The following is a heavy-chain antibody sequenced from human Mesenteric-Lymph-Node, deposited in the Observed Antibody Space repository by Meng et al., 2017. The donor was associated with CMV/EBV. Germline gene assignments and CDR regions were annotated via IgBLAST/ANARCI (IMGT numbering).Heavy chain of an antibody. Sequence: GGSLRLSCAASGFTFDDYGMSWVRQAPGKGLEWVSGINWNGGSTGYADSVKGRFTISRDNAKDSLYLQITDPRAEDTAVYYCASTISMVVIDAFDIWGQGTKVTVSS. CDR1: GFTFDDYG. CDR2: INWNGGST. V-gene: IGHV3-20*04. CDR3: ASTISMVVIDAFDI. J-gene: IGHJ3*02. D-gene: IGHD2-21*01.